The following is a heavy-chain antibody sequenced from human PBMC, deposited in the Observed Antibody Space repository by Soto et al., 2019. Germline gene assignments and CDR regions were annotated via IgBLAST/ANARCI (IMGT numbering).Heavy chain of an antibody. V-gene: IGHV3-23*01. CDR3: ARRDCGSGANCEFGAPAFAY. J-gene: IGHJ4*02. Sequence: EVQLLESGGGLVQPGGSLRLSCAASGFTFSNYDMSWVRQAPGKGLAWVSSISSSGSSTYYADSVEGRFTISRDNPKNTLYLQMSSLSAADTAVYYCARRDCGSGANCEFGAPAFAYWRQGNLVSVTS. CDR1: GFTFSNYD. D-gene: IGHD2-21*01. CDR2: ISSSGSST.